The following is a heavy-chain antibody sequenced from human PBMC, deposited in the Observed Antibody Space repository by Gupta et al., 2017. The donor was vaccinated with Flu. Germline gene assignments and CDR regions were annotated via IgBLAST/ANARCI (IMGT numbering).Heavy chain of an antibody. D-gene: IGHD3-10*01. CDR1: GGTFDAHS. J-gene: IGHJ4*02. CDR3: ATSYGSGNSPFDN. Sequence: QVQLVQSGAEVKKPGSSVKVSCKTSGGTFDAHSIYWVRQAHGQRLEWMGRTIPILDMANFAQKFQGRVMITTDKSKTTAYMELRSLRSEDTAVYYCATSYGSGNSPFDNWGQGTQVTVSS. V-gene: IGHV1-69*02. CDR2: TIPILDMA.